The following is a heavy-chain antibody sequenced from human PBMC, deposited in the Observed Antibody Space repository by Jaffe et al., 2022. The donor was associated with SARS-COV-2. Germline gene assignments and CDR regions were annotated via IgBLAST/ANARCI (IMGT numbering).Heavy chain of an antibody. CDR1: GFTFSSYE. CDR3: ARGRFIVIAAAHPHPDYFDY. V-gene: IGHV3-48*03. CDR2: ISSSGSTI. D-gene: IGHD6-13*01. Sequence: EVQLVESGGGLVQPGGSLRLSCAASGFTFSSYEMNWVRQAPGKGLEWVSYISSSGSTIYYADSVKGRFTISRDNAKNSLYLQMNSLRAEDTAVYYCARGRFIVIAAAHPHPDYFDYWGQGTLVTVSS. J-gene: IGHJ4*02.